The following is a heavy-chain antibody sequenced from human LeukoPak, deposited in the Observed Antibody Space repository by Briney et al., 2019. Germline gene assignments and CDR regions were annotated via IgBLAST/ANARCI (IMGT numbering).Heavy chain of an antibody. J-gene: IGHJ4*02. CDR1: GYTFNSYD. Sequence: GASVKVSCKPSGYTFNSYDINWVRQATGHRLEWLGWMNPYRGNSVYARNFEGRVTMTRDTSIGTAYMELSSLRSEDTAVYYWAGGLGSGNYYVYAFWGQGTPVTVSS. CDR3: AGGLGSGNYYVYAF. V-gene: IGHV1-8*01. CDR2: MNPYRGNS. D-gene: IGHD1-26*01.